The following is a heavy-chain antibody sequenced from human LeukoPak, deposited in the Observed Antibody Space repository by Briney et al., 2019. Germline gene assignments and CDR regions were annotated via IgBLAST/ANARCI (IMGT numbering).Heavy chain of an antibody. V-gene: IGHV3-30*18. CDR1: GFTFSSYG. J-gene: IGHJ6*02. CDR2: ISYDGSNK. D-gene: IGHD1-7*01. CDR3: AKVKTGTTRYYYYYGMDV. Sequence: GGSLRLSCAASGFTFSSYGMHWVRQAPGKGLEWVAVISYDGSNKYYADSVKGRFTISRDNSKNTLYLQMNSLRAEDTAVYYCAKVKTGTTRYYYYYGMDVWGQGTTVTVPS.